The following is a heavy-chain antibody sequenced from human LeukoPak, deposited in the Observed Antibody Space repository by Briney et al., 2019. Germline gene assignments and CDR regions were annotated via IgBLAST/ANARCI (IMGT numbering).Heavy chain of an antibody. CDR3: ASGPRYSSSYFFDP. CDR2: IYYSGST. Sequence: SETLSLTCTVSGGSTSSSSYYWGWIRQPPGKGLEWIGSIYYSGSTYYNPSLKSRVTISVDTSKNQFSLKLSSVTAADTAVYYRASGPRYSSSYFFDPWGQGTLVTVSS. V-gene: IGHV4-39*01. D-gene: IGHD6-13*01. CDR1: GGSTSSSSYY. J-gene: IGHJ5*02.